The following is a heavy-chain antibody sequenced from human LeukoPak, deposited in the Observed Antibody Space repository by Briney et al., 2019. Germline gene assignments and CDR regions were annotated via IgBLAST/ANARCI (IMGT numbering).Heavy chain of an antibody. V-gene: IGHV1-2*02. Sequence: SVSVSCKASGYTFTDYYMHWVRQAPGQGLEWMGWINPNSGGTNFAQTFQGRVTMTRDTSISTAYMELSRLRSDDTAVYYCARDLQRLTYYYMDVWGKGTTVSVSS. D-gene: IGHD5-12*01. CDR1: GYTFTDYY. CDR2: INPNSGGT. CDR3: ARDLQRLTYYYMDV. J-gene: IGHJ6*03.